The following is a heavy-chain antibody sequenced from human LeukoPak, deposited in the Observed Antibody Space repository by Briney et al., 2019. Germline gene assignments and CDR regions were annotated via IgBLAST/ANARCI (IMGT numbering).Heavy chain of an antibody. D-gene: IGHD3-3*01. Sequence: GGSLRLSCVASGFTVSSSYMTWVRQAPGKGLEWVSFIYSGGSTYYADSVKGRFIISRDNAKNSLYLQMNSLRAEDTAVYYCARIYDFWSGYYLDWGQGTLVTVSS. V-gene: IGHV3-66*01. CDR2: IYSGGST. CDR1: GFTVSSSY. J-gene: IGHJ4*02. CDR3: ARIYDFWSGYYLD.